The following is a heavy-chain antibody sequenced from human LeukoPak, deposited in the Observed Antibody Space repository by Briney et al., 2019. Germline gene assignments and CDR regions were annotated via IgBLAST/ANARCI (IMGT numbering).Heavy chain of an antibody. CDR1: GFTFSSYG. V-gene: IGHV3-33*01. Sequence: GGSLRLSCAASGFTFSSYGMHWVRQAPGKGLEWVAVIWYDGSNKYYADSVKGRFTISRDNSKNTLYLQMNSLRAEDTAVYYCATSNGVVATIDLNWFDPWGQGTLVTVSS. CDR2: IWYDGSNK. D-gene: IGHD5-12*01. J-gene: IGHJ5*02. CDR3: ATSNGVVATIDLNWFDP.